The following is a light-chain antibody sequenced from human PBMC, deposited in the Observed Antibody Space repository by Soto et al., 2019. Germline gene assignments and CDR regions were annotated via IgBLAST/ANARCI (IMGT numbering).Light chain of an antibody. CDR1: SSDVGGYNY. CDR2: DVS. V-gene: IGLV2-14*01. CDR3: SSYTSSGTLVV. Sequence: QSALTQPASVSESPGQSITNSCTGTSSDVGGYNYVSWYQQHPGKAPKLMIYDVSNRPSGVSSRFSGSKSGNTASLTIAGLQAEDEAEYDSSSYTSSGTLVVFGGGTDLTVL. J-gene: IGLJ2*01.